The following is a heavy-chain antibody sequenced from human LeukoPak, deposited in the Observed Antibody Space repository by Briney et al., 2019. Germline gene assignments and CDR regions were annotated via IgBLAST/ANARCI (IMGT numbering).Heavy chain of an antibody. V-gene: IGHV3-30*18. J-gene: IGHJ4*02. CDR1: GFTFSSYG. Sequence: PGGSLRLSCAASGFTFSSYGMHWVRQAPGKGLEWVAVISYDGSNKYYADSVKGRFTISRDNSKNTLYLQMNSLRAEDTAVYYCAKLPYCSSTSCPIDYWGQGTLVTVSS. CDR3: AKLPYCSSTSCPIDY. D-gene: IGHD2-2*01. CDR2: ISYDGSNK.